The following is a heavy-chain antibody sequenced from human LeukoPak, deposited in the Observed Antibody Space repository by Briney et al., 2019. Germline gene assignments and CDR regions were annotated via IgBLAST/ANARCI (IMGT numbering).Heavy chain of an antibody. D-gene: IGHD2-2*01. J-gene: IGHJ3*02. Sequence: PSETLSLTCAVYGGSFSGYYWSWIRQPPGKGLEWIGEINHSGSTNYNPSLKSRVTISVDTSKNQFSLKLSSVTAADTAVYYCARALPPIKRSRVVPAAHDAFDIWGQGTMVTVSS. CDR1: GGSFSGYY. CDR2: INHSGST. CDR3: ARALPPIKRSRVVPAAHDAFDI. V-gene: IGHV4-34*01.